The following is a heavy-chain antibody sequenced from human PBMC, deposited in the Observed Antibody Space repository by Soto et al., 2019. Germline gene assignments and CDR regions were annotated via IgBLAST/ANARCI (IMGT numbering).Heavy chain of an antibody. CDR1: GYTFTSYD. V-gene: IGHV1-8*01. D-gene: IGHD5-18*01. CDR3: ASSIDSRGDSYS. CDR2: MNPNSGNT. Sequence: QVQLVQSGAEVKKPGASVKVSCKASGYTFTSYDINWVRQATGQGLEWMGLMNPNSGNTGYAQKCQGRVTMTRNTSISTAYMELSSLRSEDTAVYYCASSIDSRGDSYSWGQGTLVTVSS. J-gene: IGHJ4*02.